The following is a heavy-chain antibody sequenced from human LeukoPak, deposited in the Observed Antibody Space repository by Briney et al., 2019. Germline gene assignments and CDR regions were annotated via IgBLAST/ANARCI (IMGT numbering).Heavy chain of an antibody. V-gene: IGHV1-69*06. D-gene: IGHD4-11*01. Sequence: SVKVSCKASGGTFSSYAISWVRQAPGRGLEWMGGIIPIFGTANYAQKFQGRVTITADKSTSTAYMELSSLRSGDTAVYYCARAPTVTTRWFDPWGQGTLVTVSS. CDR3: ARAPTVTTRWFDP. CDR2: IIPIFGTA. CDR1: GGTFSSYA. J-gene: IGHJ5*02.